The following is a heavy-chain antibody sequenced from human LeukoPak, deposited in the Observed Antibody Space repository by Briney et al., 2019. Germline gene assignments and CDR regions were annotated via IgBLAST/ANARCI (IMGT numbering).Heavy chain of an antibody. CDR2: ISSSSSYI. D-gene: IGHD3-10*01. Sequence: PGGSLRLSCAASGFTVSSNYMSWVRQAPGKGLEWVSSISSSSSYIYYADSVKGRFTISRDNAKNSLYLQMNSLRAEDTALYYCAKSLGSGSYPRTPFDYWGQGTLVTVSS. CDR1: GFTVSSNY. V-gene: IGHV3-21*04. J-gene: IGHJ4*02. CDR3: AKSLGSGSYPRTPFDY.